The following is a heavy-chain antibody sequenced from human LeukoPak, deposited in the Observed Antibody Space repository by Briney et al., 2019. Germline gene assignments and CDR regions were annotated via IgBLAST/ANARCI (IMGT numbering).Heavy chain of an antibody. CDR2: IYYSGST. V-gene: IGHV4-59*01. D-gene: IGHD4-17*01. J-gene: IGHJ4*02. CDR1: GGSISSYY. Sequence: SETLSLTCTVSGGSISSYYWSWIRQPPGKGLEWIGYIYYSGSTNYNPSRKSRVTISVDTSKNQFSLNLSSVTAADPDVYYCARWNGDYDPLPFDYWGQGTLVTVSS. CDR3: ARWNGDYDPLPFDY.